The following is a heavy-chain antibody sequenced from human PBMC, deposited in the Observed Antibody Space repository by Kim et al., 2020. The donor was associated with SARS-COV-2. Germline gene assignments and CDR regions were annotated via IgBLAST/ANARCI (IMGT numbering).Heavy chain of an antibody. CDR3: ARGPNYSPFDY. D-gene: IGHD4-4*01. V-gene: IGHV3-48*03. J-gene: IGHJ4*02. CDR1: GFTFSSYE. CDR2: IIGSGTTI. Sequence: GGSLRLSCAASGFTFSSYEMNWVSQAQGKGMEWGSYIIGSGTTIYYADSVRGRFTISRDNDKNSLYLQMNSLRAEDTAVYYCARGPNYSPFDYWGQGTLVTVSS.